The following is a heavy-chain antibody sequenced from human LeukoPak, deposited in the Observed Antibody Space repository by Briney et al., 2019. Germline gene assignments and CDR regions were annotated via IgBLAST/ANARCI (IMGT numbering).Heavy chain of an antibody. V-gene: IGHV1-2*02. CDR2: INPNSGGT. Sequence: ASVKVSCKASGYTYTGYYMHWVRQAPGQGLVWMGWINPNSGGTNYAQKFQGRVTMTRDTSISTACMELSRLRSDDTAVYYSARFGELDAFDIWGQGTMVTVSS. J-gene: IGHJ3*02. CDR3: ARFGELDAFDI. D-gene: IGHD3-10*01. CDR1: GYTYTGYY.